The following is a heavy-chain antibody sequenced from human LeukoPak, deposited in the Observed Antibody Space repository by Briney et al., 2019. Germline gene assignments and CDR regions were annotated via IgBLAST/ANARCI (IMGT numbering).Heavy chain of an antibody. V-gene: IGHV4-61*01. J-gene: IGHJ4*02. CDR1: GVSIISSNYY. CDR3: AREGPLGKYYDY. D-gene: IGHD3-16*01. CDR2: IHYTGGT. Sequence: SETLSLTCTVSGVSIISSNYYWSWIRQPPGKGLEWIGYIHYTGGTDYNPSLKSRVTISLDTSKNQFSLRLSSVTAADTAFYYCAREGPLGKYYDYWGQGTLVTVSS.